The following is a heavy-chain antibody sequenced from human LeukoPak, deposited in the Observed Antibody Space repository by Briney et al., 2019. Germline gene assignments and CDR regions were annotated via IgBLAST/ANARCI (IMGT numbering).Heavy chain of an antibody. D-gene: IGHD3-22*01. CDR3: AHSGYFDSSAPLPPDY. CDR1: GFSLSTSGVG. J-gene: IGHJ4*02. Sequence: KESGPTLVKPTQTLTLTCTFSGFSLSTSGVGVGWIRQPPGKALEWLAVIYWDDDKRYSPSLKSRLTITKDTSKNQVVLTMTNMDPVDTATYYCAHSGYFDSSAPLPPDYWGQGTLVTVSS. V-gene: IGHV2-5*02. CDR2: IYWDDDK.